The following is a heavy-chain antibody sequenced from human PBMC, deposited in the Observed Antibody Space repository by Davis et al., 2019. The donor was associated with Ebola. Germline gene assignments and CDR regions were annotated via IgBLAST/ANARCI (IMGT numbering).Heavy chain of an antibody. V-gene: IGHV1-2*06. J-gene: IGHJ4*02. Sequence: ASVKVSCKAPGYTFTDYNIHWLRQAPGQGLEWLGRVILKSGATNYAQKFQGRVTMTRDTSISTVYMELSSLRYDDTADYYCARGHNSAHEYWGQGTLVTVSS. CDR3: ARGHNSAHEY. CDR2: VILKSGAT. CDR1: GYTFTDYN. D-gene: IGHD4-23*01.